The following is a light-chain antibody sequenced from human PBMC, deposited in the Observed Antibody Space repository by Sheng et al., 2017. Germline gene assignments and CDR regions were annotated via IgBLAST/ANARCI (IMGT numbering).Light chain of an antibody. CDR2: KDS. Sequence: SYELTQPPSVSVSPGQTARITCSADALSKQYAYWYQQKPGQAPVLLIYKDSERPSGIPERFSASSSGTTVTLTISGVQAEDEADYYCQSTHSSGTYVVFGGGTKVDRP. V-gene: IGLV3-25*03. J-gene: IGLJ2*01. CDR1: ALSKQY. CDR3: QSTHSSGTYVV.